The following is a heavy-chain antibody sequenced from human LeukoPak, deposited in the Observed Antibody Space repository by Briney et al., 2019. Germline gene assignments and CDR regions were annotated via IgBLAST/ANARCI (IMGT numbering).Heavy chain of an antibody. D-gene: IGHD5-12*01. CDR1: GYTFTSYY. V-gene: IGHV1-46*01. CDR3: ARGGRVATIEGNYYYYGMDV. Sequence: ASVKVSCKASGYTFTSYYMHWVRQAPGQGLEWMGIINPSGGSTSYAQKFQGRVTMTRDTSTSTVYMELSSLRSEDTAVYYCARGGRVATIEGNYYYYGMDVWGQGTTVTVSS. CDR2: INPSGGST. J-gene: IGHJ6*02.